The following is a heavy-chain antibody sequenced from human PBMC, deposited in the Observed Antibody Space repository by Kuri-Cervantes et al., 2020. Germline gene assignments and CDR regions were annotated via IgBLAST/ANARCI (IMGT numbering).Heavy chain of an antibody. D-gene: IGHD4-11*01. J-gene: IGHJ4*02. CDR1: GGSISSSSYY. CDR3: ARESKGFRY. Sequence: ETLSLTCTVSGGSISSSSYYWGWIRQPPGKGLEWVANIKQDGSEKYYVDSVKGRFTISRDNAKNSLYLQMNSLRAEDTAVYYCARESKGFRYWGQGTLVTVSS. CDR2: IKQDGSEK. V-gene: IGHV3-7*01.